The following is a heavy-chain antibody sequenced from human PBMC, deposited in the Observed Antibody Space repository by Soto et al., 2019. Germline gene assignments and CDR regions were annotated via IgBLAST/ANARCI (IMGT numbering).Heavy chain of an antibody. D-gene: IGHD3-16*01. V-gene: IGHV3-30*05. CDR3: ARGGRTGGLDV. J-gene: IGHJ1*01. CDR1: GFTFRSYV. Sequence: QVQLVESGGGVVQPGTSLRVSCVGSGFTFRSYVIHWVRQAPGKGLEWVALTSYDGTNKYYGDSVRGRFTNSRENSRNAVDLQMDSLRLEGTARYYCARGGRTGGLDVWGQGTLVSVSS. CDR2: TSYDGTNK.